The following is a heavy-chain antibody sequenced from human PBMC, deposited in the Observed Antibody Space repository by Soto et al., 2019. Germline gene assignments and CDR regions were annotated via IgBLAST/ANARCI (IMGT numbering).Heavy chain of an antibody. J-gene: IGHJ6*02. CDR1: GYTFNNYW. Sequence: PGESLKISCQASGYTFNNYWIAWVRQMPGKGLEYVGIIYPGDSDTRYSPPLQGQVTISADTSISTAYLQWSSLKASDSGMYYCARRLKDAAGSSPYYTACDVCGRGTTVTASS. D-gene: IGHD1-26*01. CDR3: ARRLKDAAGSSPYYTACDV. V-gene: IGHV5-51*01. CDR2: IYPGDSDT.